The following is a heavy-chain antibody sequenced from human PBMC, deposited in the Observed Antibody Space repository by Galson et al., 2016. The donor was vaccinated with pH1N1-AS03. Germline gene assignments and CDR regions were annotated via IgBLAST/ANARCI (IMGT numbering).Heavy chain of an antibody. Sequence: RLSCAAFGFTFRIHEMNWVRQAPGKGLEWVAYISDSGGARYHADSVKGRFTISRDNDRKSLYLQMNSLRVEDTAIYYCARDLRWGFGGGLTYGMDVWGQGTTVTVSS. CDR1: GFTFRIHE. CDR3: ARDLRWGFGGGLTYGMDV. D-gene: IGHD5-12*01. CDR2: ISDSGGAR. J-gene: IGHJ6*02. V-gene: IGHV3-48*03.